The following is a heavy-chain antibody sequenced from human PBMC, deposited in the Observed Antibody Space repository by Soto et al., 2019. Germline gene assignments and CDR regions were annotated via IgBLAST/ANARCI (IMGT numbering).Heavy chain of an antibody. CDR2: ISAGGTT. CDR3: AKEEIFRGSFDY. D-gene: IGHD2-15*01. J-gene: IGHJ4*02. CDR1: GFTFSGNA. V-gene: IGHV3-23*01. Sequence: GGSLRLSCVASGFTFSGNAMTWVRQAPGKGLHWVSGISAGGTTYYADSAKGRFTISRDNSKNTLYLQMNSLRAEDTAAYYCAKEEIFRGSFDYWGQGTLVTVSS.